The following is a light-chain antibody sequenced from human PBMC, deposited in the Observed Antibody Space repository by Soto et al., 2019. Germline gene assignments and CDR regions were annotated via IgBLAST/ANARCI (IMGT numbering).Light chain of an antibody. CDR2: DAS. V-gene: IGKV3-20*01. Sequence: EIVLTHSPGTLSLSPGERATLSSRASQSVSSYYLAWYQQKPGQAPRLLIYDASTRATGIPDRFSGSGSGTDFTLTISRLEPEDFAVYYCQHYGSSRTFGQGTKVDI. J-gene: IGKJ1*01. CDR1: QSVSSYY. CDR3: QHYGSSRT.